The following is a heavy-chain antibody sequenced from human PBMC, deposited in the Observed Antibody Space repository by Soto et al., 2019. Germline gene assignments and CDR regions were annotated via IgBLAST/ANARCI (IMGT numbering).Heavy chain of an antibody. D-gene: IGHD2-2*01. Sequence: EVQLVESGGGLVQPGGSLRLSCATSGFTFSSYWMTWVRQAPGKGLEWVANIKKDGSETYYVDSVRGRFTISRDNAKNSLYLQMNSLGAEDTAVYYCASGIPAALGRGDRKRGQGTLVTVSS. J-gene: IGHJ4*02. CDR1: GFTFSSYW. V-gene: IGHV3-7*01. CDR2: IKKDGSET. CDR3: ASGIPAALGRGDRK.